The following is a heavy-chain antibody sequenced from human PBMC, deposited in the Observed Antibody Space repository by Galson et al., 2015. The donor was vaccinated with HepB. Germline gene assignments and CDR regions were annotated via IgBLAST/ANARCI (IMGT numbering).Heavy chain of an antibody. CDR2: IRSKAYGGTT. Sequence: SLRLSCAASGFTFGDYAMSWFRQAPGKGLEWVGFIRSKAYGGTTEYAASVKGRFTISRDDSKSIAYLQMNSLKTEDTAVYYCTRDMDRGVIANWFDPWGQGTLVTVSS. D-gene: IGHD3-10*01. V-gene: IGHV3-49*03. CDR3: TRDMDRGVIANWFDP. J-gene: IGHJ5*02. CDR1: GFTFGDYA.